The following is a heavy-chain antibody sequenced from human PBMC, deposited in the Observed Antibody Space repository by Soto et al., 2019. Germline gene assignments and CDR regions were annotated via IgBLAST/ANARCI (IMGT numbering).Heavy chain of an antibody. CDR1: GGTFSSYA. D-gene: IGHD3-3*01. CDR3: AGGSITICGVVPYRHPYGMDV. CDR2: IIPIFGTA. J-gene: IGHJ6*02. V-gene: IGHV1-69*05. Sequence: SVKVSCKASGGTFSSYAISWVRQAPGQGLEWMGGIIPIFGTANYAQKFQGRVTMTTDESTSTAYMELSSLRSDDTAVYYCAGGSITICGVVPYRHPYGMDVWGQGTTVTVSS.